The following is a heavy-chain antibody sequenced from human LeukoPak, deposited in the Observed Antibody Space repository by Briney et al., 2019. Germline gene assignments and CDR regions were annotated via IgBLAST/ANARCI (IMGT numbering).Heavy chain of an antibody. D-gene: IGHD6-13*01. CDR2: IYYSGST. V-gene: IGHV4-39*01. Sequence: SETLSLTCTVSGGSISSSSYYWGWIRQPPGKGLEWIGSIYYSGSTYYNPSLKSRVTISVHTSKNQFSLKLSSVTAADTAVYYCARHYSGYFDYWGQGTLVTVSS. CDR1: GGSISSSSYY. J-gene: IGHJ4*02. CDR3: ARHYSGYFDY.